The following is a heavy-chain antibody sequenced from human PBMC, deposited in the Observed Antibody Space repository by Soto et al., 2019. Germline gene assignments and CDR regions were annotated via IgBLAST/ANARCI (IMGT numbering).Heavy chain of an antibody. CDR3: ARDSMGYCGSGRGYYGMDV. J-gene: IGHJ6*02. CDR1: GFTFSSYG. D-gene: IGHD3-10*01. CDR2: IWYDGSNK. V-gene: IGHV3-33*01. Sequence: QVQLVESGGGVVQPGRSLRLSCAASGFTFSSYGMHWVRQAPGKGLEWVAVIWYDGSNKYYADSVKGRFTISRDNSKNTLYLQMNSLRAEDTAVYYCARDSMGYCGSGRGYYGMDVWGQGTTVTVSS.